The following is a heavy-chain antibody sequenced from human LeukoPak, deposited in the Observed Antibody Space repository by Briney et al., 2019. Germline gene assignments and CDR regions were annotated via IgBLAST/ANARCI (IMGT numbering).Heavy chain of an antibody. CDR2: VSQSGGA. D-gene: IGHD4-23*01. V-gene: IGHV4-34*01. CDR1: AGSFSGYH. Sequence: SETLSLTCAVSAGSFSGYHCSWIRQPPGKGLEWIGEVSQSGGASYNPSLKSRVTISVETSKNHFSLRLSSVTAADTAMYYCAGSYGGNAVGPFDIWGQGTMVTVSS. CDR3: AGSYGGNAVGPFDI. J-gene: IGHJ3*02.